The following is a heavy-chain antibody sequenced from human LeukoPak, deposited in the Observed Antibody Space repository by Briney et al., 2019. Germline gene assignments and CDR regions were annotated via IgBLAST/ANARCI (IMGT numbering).Heavy chain of an antibody. J-gene: IGHJ4*02. V-gene: IGHV3-15*01. CDR3: TTDIVATIFDY. CDR1: GFTFSNAW. CDR2: IKSKTDGWTT. Sequence: AGGSLRLSCAASGFTFSNAWMSWVRQAPGKGLEWVGRIKSKTDGWTTDYAAPVKGRFTISRDDSKNTLYLQMNSLKTEDTAVYYCTTDIVATIFDYWGQGTLVTVSS. D-gene: IGHD5-12*01.